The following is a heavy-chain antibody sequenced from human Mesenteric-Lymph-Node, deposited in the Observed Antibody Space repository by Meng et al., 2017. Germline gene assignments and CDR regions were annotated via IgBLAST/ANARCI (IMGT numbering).Heavy chain of an antibody. J-gene: IGHJ5*02. V-gene: IGHV4-4*02. Sequence: QGQLQEAVPVPVMPSGTRSLTCVVSGGSISGINWRSWVRQPPGKGLEWIGEIYHSGSTNYNPSLKSRVTISVDKSKNQFSLRLSSVTAADTAVYYCARVAAAGNEWFDPWGQGTLVTVSS. CDR3: ARVAAAGNEWFDP. D-gene: IGHD6-13*01. CDR2: IYHSGST. CDR1: GGSISGINW.